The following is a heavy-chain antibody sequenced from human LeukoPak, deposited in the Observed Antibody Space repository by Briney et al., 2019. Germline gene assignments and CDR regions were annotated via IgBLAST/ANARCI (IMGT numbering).Heavy chain of an antibody. Sequence: PGGSLRLSCAASGFTFSRYSMNWVRQAPGKGLEWVSTISSTSTYIYYADSVEGRFTISRDNSKNTVYLQMSSLRSEDTAVYFCAQDVPIERVPGVGPGSWGQGTLVIVSS. CDR2: ISSTSTYI. CDR1: GFTFSRYS. J-gene: IGHJ5*02. D-gene: IGHD2-8*01. CDR3: AQDVPIERVPGVGPGS. V-gene: IGHV3-21*01.